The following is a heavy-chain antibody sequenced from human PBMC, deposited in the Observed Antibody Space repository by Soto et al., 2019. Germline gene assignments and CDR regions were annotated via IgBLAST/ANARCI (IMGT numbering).Heavy chain of an antibody. CDR2: ISEDGTVQ. D-gene: IGHD4-17*01. V-gene: IGHV3-30*03. J-gene: IGHJ3*02. CDR1: GFTIGGYG. Sequence: RLSLRLSCVASGFTIGGYGMHWVRQAPGRGLEWVVVISEDGTVQRYLDAVKGRFYISRDNPKNTLSLQMYRLSPDDTSVYFCAREFQRGLHAFDIWGQGTVVTVSS. CDR3: AREFQRGLHAFDI.